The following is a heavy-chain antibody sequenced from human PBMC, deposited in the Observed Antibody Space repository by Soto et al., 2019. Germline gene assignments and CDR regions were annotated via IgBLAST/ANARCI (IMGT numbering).Heavy chain of an antibody. D-gene: IGHD2-15*01. CDR3: ARVGDIVVVVAATPDAFDI. V-gene: IGHV3-21*01. J-gene: IGHJ3*02. Sequence: GGSLRLSCAASGFTFSSYSMNWVRQAPGKGLEWVSSISSSSSYIYYADSVKGRFTISRDNAKNSLYLQMNSLRAEDTAVYYCARVGDIVVVVAATPDAFDIWGQGTMVTVSS. CDR2: ISSSSSYI. CDR1: GFTFSSYS.